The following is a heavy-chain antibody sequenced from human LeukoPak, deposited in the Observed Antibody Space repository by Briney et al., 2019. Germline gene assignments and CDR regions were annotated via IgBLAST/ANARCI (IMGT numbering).Heavy chain of an antibody. J-gene: IGHJ5*02. V-gene: IGHV1-2*02. CDR2: INPNSGGT. CDR1: GYTFTGYY. CDR3: ARVDSSASFDP. D-gene: IGHD6-19*01. Sequence: ASVKVSCKASGYTFTGYYMHWVRQAPGQGLEWMGWINPNSGGTNCAQKFQGRVTMTRDTSISTAYMELSRLRSDDTAVYYCARVDSSASFDPWGQGTLVTVSS.